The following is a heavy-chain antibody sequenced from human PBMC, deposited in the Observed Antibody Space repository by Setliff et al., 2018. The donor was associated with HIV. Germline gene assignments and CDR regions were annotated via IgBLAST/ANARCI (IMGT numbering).Heavy chain of an antibody. CDR2: ISPNNGAA. Sequence: ASVKVSCKASGYMILGYKMNWVRQAPGQGLEWIGRISPNNGAADYAPKFQGRVRMTLDTSISTAYLEIPRLTSDDAAVYYCARPRVFDSLDVWGQGTMVTVSS. CDR1: GYMILGYK. J-gene: IGHJ3*01. V-gene: IGHV1-2*06. CDR3: ARPRVFDSLDV.